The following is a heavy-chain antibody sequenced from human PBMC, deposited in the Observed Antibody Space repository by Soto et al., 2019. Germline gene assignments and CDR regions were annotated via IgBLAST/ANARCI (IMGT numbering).Heavy chain of an antibody. CDR2: TYHSRTT. J-gene: IGHJ5*02. Sequence: QVQLQESGPGLVQPSGTLSLTCAVSGDSINNSHWWSWVRQTPGKGLVWIEETYHSRTTNYNPSFKARVTISIDTSKHQFSLKMNSVTAADTAVYYCAREVNSSPARGPNWFDPWGQGTLVTVSS. V-gene: IGHV4-4*02. CDR3: AREVNSSPARGPNWFDP. D-gene: IGHD6-13*01. CDR1: GDSINNSHW.